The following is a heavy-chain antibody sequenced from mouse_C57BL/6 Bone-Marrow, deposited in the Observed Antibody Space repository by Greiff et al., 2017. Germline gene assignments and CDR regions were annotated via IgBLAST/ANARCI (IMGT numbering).Heavy chain of an antibody. J-gene: IGHJ4*01. CDR1: GYTFTSYW. V-gene: IGHV1-50*01. Sequence: QVQLQQPGAELVKPGASVKLSCKASGYTFTSYWMQWVKQRPGQGLEWIGEIDPSDSYTNYNQKFKGKATLTVDTSSSTAYMQLSSLTSEDSAVYHCARDDYYGSSNYAMDYWGQGTSVTVSS. D-gene: IGHD1-1*01. CDR3: ARDDYYGSSNYAMDY. CDR2: IDPSDSYT.